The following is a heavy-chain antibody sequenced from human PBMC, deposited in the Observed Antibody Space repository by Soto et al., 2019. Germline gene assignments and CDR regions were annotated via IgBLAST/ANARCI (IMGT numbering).Heavy chain of an antibody. CDR2: ISRDGSVR. CDR1: GFTFSNYG. D-gene: IGHD2-21*01. J-gene: IGHJ4*02. Sequence: QVQLVESGGGVVQPGRSLRLSCAASGFTFSNYGIHWVRQAPGNGLEWVAVISRDGSVRYYADSVKGRFTISRDNSKNXLYLQVNNLRAEDTAVYYCAKEYCGGHCSSDYFDYWGQGTLVTVSS. CDR3: AKEYCGGHCSSDYFDY. V-gene: IGHV3-30*18.